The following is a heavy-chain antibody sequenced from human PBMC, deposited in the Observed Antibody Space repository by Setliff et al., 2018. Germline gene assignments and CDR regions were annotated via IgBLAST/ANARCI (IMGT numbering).Heavy chain of an antibody. Sequence: KTSETLSLTCAVSGDSISDNNWWSWVRQPPGKGLEWIGSIDYSGTIYYNPSLKSRVTISVDTSKNQFSLTLSSVTAADTAVYYCARAPHGWSAYYYYYYMDVWGKGTTVTVSS. CDR2: IDYSGTI. CDR3: ARAPHGWSAYYYYYYMDV. J-gene: IGHJ6*03. D-gene: IGHD2-15*01. CDR1: GDSISDNNW. V-gene: IGHV4-4*02.